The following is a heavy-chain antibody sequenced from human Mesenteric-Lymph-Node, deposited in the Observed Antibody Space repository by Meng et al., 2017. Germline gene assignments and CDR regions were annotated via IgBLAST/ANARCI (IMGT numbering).Heavy chain of an antibody. CDR1: GGSFSGYY. CDR2: INHSGST. Sequence: HGEPQQEGAGRLKPSETLSLPCAVYGGSFSGYYWSWIRQPPGKGLEWIGEINHSGSTNYNPSLKSRVTISVDTSKNQFSLKLSSVTAADTAVYYCARKPDKGKGGPFDYWGQGTLVTVSS. D-gene: IGHD3-10*01. J-gene: IGHJ4*02. CDR3: ARKPDKGKGGPFDY. V-gene: IGHV4-34*01.